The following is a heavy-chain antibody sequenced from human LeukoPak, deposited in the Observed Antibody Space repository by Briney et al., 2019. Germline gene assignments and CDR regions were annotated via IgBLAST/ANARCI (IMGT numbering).Heavy chain of an antibody. V-gene: IGHV3-74*01. CDR1: GFTFSTYW. CDR2: INTDGSRT. D-gene: IGHD3-16*01. CDR3: RSYRWGDSFEY. Sequence: GGSLRLSCAASGFTFSTYWMHWVRHGPGKGLVWVSHINTDGSRTAYADSVKDRFTISRDNAKNTLYLQMNSLRVEDTAVYYCRSYRWGDSFEYWGQGVLVTVAS. J-gene: IGHJ4*02.